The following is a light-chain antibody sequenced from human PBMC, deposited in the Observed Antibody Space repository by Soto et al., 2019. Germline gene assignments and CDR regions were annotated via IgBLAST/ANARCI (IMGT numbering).Light chain of an antibody. Sequence: QSALTQPRSVSGSPGQSVTISCTGTSSDVGGYNYVSWYQQYPGKAPKVMIYAVTKRPSGVPDRISGSKSGNTAPLTISGLQAEDEADYYCCSYAGSYTHYVFGTGTKLTVL. V-gene: IGLV2-11*01. J-gene: IGLJ1*01. CDR3: CSYAGSYTHYV. CDR1: SSDVGGYNY. CDR2: AVT.